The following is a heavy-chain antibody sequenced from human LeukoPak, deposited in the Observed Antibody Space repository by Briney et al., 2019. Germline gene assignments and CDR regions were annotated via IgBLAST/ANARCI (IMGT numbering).Heavy chain of an antibody. CDR3: AKDMAAYYYSSGNIDY. CDR1: GFSFDDYA. Sequence: PGGSLRLSCVASGFSFDDYAMHWVRQAPGKGLEWVSLISWDGGSTYYADSVKGRFTISRDNSKNSLYLQMNSLRAEDTALYYCAKDMAAYYYSSGNIDYWGQGTLVTVSS. CDR2: ISWDGGST. J-gene: IGHJ4*02. D-gene: IGHD3-10*01. V-gene: IGHV3-43D*03.